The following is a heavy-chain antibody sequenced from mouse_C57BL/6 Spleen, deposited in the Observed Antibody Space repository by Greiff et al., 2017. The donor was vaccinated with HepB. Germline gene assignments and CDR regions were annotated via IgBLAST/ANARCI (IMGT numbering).Heavy chain of an antibody. V-gene: IGHV1-81*01. Sequence: QVQLQQSGAELARPGASVKLSCKASGYTFTSYGISWVKQRTGQGLEWIGEIYPRSGNTYYNEKFKGKATLTADKSSSTAYMELRSLTSEDSAVYFCARKGYGYDGRYYFDYWGQGTTLTVSS. CDR1: GYTFTSYG. J-gene: IGHJ2*01. D-gene: IGHD2-2*01. CDR3: ARKGYGYDGRYYFDY. CDR2: IYPRSGNT.